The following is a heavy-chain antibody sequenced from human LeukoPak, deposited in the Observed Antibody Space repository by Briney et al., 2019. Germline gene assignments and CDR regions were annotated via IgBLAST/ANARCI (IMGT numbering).Heavy chain of an antibody. CDR1: GGSIRSSYYY. V-gene: IGHV4-39*01. CDR2: IYDSGST. J-gene: IGHJ4*02. CDR3: ARGRYNWNYVPYYFDY. Sequence: PSETLSLTCTVSGGSIRSSYYYWGWIRQPPGKGLEWIGSIYDSGSTYYNPSLKSRVTISVDTSKNQFFLKLNSVTAADTAVYYCARGRYNWNYVPYYFDYWGQGTLVTVSS. D-gene: IGHD1-7*01.